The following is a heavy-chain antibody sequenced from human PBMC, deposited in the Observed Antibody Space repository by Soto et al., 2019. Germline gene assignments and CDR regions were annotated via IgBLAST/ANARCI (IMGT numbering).Heavy chain of an antibody. Sequence: HGESLKISCKGSGYSFTSYWIGWVRQMPGKGLEWMGIIYPGDSDTKYSPSLQGQVTISADTSISTAYLQWTSLKASDTAMYYCARSRRGAYSSGWYSPSGYYNYGIDVWGQGTKVTVS. V-gene: IGHV5-51*01. CDR2: IYPGDSDT. CDR1: GYSFTSYW. D-gene: IGHD6-19*01. CDR3: ARSRRGAYSSGWYSPSGYYNYGIDV. J-gene: IGHJ6*02.